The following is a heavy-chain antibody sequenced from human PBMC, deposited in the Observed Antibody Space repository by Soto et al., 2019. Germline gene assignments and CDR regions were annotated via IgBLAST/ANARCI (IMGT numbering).Heavy chain of an antibody. V-gene: IGHV4-59*01. CDR2: IYYSGST. D-gene: IGHD3-9*01. CDR3: ARWVVLRYFDWVFDY. Sequence: SETLSLTCTVSGGSISSYYWSWIRQPPGKGLEWIGYIYYSGSTNYNPSLKSRVTISVDTSKNQFSLKLSSVTAADTAVYYCARWVVLRYFDWVFDYWGQGTLVTVSS. CDR1: GGSISSYY. J-gene: IGHJ4*02.